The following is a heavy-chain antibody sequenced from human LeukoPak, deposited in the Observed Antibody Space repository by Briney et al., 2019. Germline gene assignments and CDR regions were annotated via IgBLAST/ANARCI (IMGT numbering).Heavy chain of an antibody. CDR1: GGSFSGYY. J-gene: IGHJ3*02. Sequence: SETLSLTCAVYGGSFSGYYWSWLRQPPGKGLEWIGEINHSGSTNYNPSLKGRVTISVDTSKNQFSLKLSSVPAADTAVYYCARGPRRITMIVVVKAFDIWGQGTMVTVSS. CDR2: INHSGST. V-gene: IGHV4-34*01. D-gene: IGHD3-22*01. CDR3: ARGPRRITMIVVVKAFDI.